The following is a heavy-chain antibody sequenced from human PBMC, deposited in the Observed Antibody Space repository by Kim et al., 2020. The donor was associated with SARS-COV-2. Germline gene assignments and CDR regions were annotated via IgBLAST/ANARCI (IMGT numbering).Heavy chain of an antibody. Sequence: SETLSLTCTVSGGSISSGSYYWGWIRQPPGKGLEWIGSIYYSENTYYNPSLKSRLTMSVDTSKNQFSLNLTSVTAADTAVYYCARSPFYGSGSYYNFDY. D-gene: IGHD3-10*01. V-gene: IGHV4-39*01. CDR1: GGSISSGSYY. CDR3: ARSPFYGSGSYYNFDY. J-gene: IGHJ4*01. CDR2: IYYSENT.